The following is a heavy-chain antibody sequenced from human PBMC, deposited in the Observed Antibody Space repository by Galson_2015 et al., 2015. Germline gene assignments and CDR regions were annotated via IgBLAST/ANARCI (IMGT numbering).Heavy chain of an antibody. CDR2: IWFDGSNR. Sequence: SLRLSCAASGFTFRSYGMHWVRQAPGKGLEWVAVIWFDGSNRYYADSVKGRFTISRDNSKNTLYVQMNSLRAEDTAVYYCARDMHQYDFWSGYYEVYGMDVWGQGTAVTVSS. J-gene: IGHJ6*02. CDR3: ARDMHQYDFWSGYYEVYGMDV. V-gene: IGHV3-33*01. CDR1: GFTFRSYG. D-gene: IGHD3-3*01.